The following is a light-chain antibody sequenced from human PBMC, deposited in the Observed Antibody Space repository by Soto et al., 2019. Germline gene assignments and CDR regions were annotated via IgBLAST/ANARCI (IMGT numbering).Light chain of an antibody. CDR1: HHVDIY. Sequence: EAVLTQSPATLSLSPGETATLSCRASHHVDIYLAWYQQKPGQAPRLLIYDASNRATGIPARFSGSGSGTDFTLTISSLEPEDFAVYYCQQRKYWPPLTFGQGTRLE. J-gene: IGKJ5*01. V-gene: IGKV3-11*01. CDR3: QQRKYWPPLT. CDR2: DAS.